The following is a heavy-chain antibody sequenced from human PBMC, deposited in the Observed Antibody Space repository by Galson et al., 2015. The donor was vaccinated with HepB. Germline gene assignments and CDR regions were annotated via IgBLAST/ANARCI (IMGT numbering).Heavy chain of an antibody. CDR1: GFTFSSYA. J-gene: IGHJ4*02. Sequence: LRLSCAASGFTFSSYAMHWVRQAPGKGLEWVAVISYDGSNKYYADSVKGRFTISRDNSKNTLYLQMNSLRAEDTAVYYCARVFSSGWTKDYWGQGTLVTVSS. V-gene: IGHV3-30*04. D-gene: IGHD6-19*01. CDR3: ARVFSSGWTKDY. CDR2: ISYDGSNK.